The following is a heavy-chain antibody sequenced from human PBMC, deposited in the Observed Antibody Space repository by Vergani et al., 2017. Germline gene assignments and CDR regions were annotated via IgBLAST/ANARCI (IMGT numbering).Heavy chain of an antibody. CDR1: GFTFSSYA. Sequence: EVQLLESGGGLVQPGGSLRLSCAASGFTFSSYAMSWVRQAPGTGLEWVSAISGSGGSTYYAGYVKGRFTISRDNSKNTLYLQMNSLRSEDTAVYYCAKAIQWGKQQLVKPYFAYWGQGTLVTVSS. V-gene: IGHV3-23*01. D-gene: IGHD6-13*01. J-gene: IGHJ4*02. CDR3: AKAIQWGKQQLVKPYFAY. CDR2: ISGSGGST.